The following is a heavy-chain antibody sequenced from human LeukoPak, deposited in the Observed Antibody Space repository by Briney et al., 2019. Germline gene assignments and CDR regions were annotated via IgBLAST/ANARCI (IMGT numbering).Heavy chain of an antibody. Sequence: PGGALRLSCAASGFMFDDYAMHWVRQGPGKGLEWVSGVSWNSGSIGYGDSVRGRFTTSRDNAKNSLYLQINSLRAEDTALSYCTKGTNSGYDYSYGMAVWGQGTTVTVSS. CDR1: GFMFDDYA. V-gene: IGHV3-9*01. J-gene: IGHJ6*02. CDR3: TKGTNSGYDYSYGMAV. D-gene: IGHD5-12*01. CDR2: VSWNSGSI.